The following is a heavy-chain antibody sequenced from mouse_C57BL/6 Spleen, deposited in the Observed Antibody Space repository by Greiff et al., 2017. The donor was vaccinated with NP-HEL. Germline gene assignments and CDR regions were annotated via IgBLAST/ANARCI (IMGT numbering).Heavy chain of an antibody. J-gene: IGHJ3*01. Sequence: EVQGVESGGGLVKPGGSLKLSCAASGFTFSDYGMHWVRQAPEKGLEWVAYISSGSSTIYYADTVKGRFTISRDNAKNTLFLQMTSLRSEDTAMYYCARVPDGYYPWFAYWGQGTLVTVSA. D-gene: IGHD2-3*01. CDR3: ARVPDGYYPWFAY. CDR1: GFTFSDYG. V-gene: IGHV5-17*01. CDR2: ISSGSSTI.